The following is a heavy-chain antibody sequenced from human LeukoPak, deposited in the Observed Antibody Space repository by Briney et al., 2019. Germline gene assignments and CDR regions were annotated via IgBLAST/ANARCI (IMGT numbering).Heavy chain of an antibody. J-gene: IGHJ5*02. CDR2: IYTSGST. D-gene: IGHD1-1*01. CDR1: GGSISSGSYY. V-gene: IGHV4-61*02. CDR3: ARHRPVHPTGLFNWNDGMCWFDP. Sequence: PSQTLSLTCTVSGGSISSGSYYWSWLRQPAGKGLEWLGRIYTSGSTNYNPSLKSRVTISVDTSKNQFSLKLSSVTAADTAVYYCARHRPVHPTGLFNWNDGMCWFDPWGQGTLVTVSS.